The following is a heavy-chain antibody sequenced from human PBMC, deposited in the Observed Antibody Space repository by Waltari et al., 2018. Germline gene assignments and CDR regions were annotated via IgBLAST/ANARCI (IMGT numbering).Heavy chain of an antibody. CDR2: INHSEST. V-gene: IGHV4-34*01. D-gene: IGHD2-15*01. Sequence: QVQLQQWGAGLLKPSETLSLTCAVYGGSFSGYYWSWIRQPPGQGREWMGEINHSESTNYNPSLKSRVTISGDTSKNQFSLKLSSVTAADTAVYYCARSVATPRSVVAAKLWFDPWGQGTLVTVSS. CDR3: ARSVATPRSVVAAKLWFDP. J-gene: IGHJ5*02. CDR1: GGSFSGYY.